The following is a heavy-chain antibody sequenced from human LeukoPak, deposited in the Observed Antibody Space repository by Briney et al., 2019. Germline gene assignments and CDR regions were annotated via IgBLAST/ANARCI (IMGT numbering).Heavy chain of an antibody. CDR2: ISDNHNYI. D-gene: IGHD1-26*01. V-gene: IGHV3-21*01. Sequence: GGSLRLSCAASGFTFSNYNMNWVRQAPGKGLEWTSFISDNHNYIYYADSVKGRFTISRDNAKNSLYLQMNSLRAEDTAVYYCAKVHWEGLHYYYYMDVWGKGTTVTVSS. CDR3: AKVHWEGLHYYYYMDV. CDR1: GFTFSNYN. J-gene: IGHJ6*03.